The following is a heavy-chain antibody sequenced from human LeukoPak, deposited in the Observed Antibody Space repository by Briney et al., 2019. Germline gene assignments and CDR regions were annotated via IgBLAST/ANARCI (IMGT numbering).Heavy chain of an antibody. J-gene: IGHJ4*02. Sequence: SVKVSCKASGGTFSSYAISWVRQAPGQGLEWMGRIIPILGIANYAQKFQGRVTMTRDTSTSTVYMELSSLRSEDTAVYYCARVDYGDYVVDYWGQGTLVTVSS. V-gene: IGHV1-69*04. CDR3: ARVDYGDYVVDY. CDR1: GGTFSSYA. CDR2: IIPILGIA. D-gene: IGHD4-17*01.